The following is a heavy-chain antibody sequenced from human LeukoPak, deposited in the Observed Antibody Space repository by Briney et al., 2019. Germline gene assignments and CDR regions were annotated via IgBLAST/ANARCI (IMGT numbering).Heavy chain of an antibody. CDR3: ARVPGGALNWFDP. D-gene: IGHD1-1*01. CDR1: DGSFIDYY. J-gene: IGHJ5*02. Sequence: SETLSLTCTVSDGSFIDYYWSWVRQPAGKGLEWIGRIYTSGSTNYNPSLKSRVTISVDTSKNQFSLKLSSVTAADTAVYYCARVPGGALNWFDPWGQGTLVTVSS. CDR2: IYTSGST. V-gene: IGHV4-4*07.